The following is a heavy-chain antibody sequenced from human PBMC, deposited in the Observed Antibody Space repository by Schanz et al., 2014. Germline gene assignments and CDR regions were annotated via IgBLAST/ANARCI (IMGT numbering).Heavy chain of an antibody. CDR2: ISGSGGST. J-gene: IGHJ4*02. CDR1: GFTFSSYA. Sequence: EVQLVESGGGLVQPGGSLRLSCAASGFTFSSYAMSWVRQAPGKGLECVSSISGSGGSTYYADSVKGRFTISRDNSKNTLYLQMSSLRAEDTALYFCAKDRRDNYGSGTFYFEHWGQGTLVTVST. D-gene: IGHD3-10*01. CDR3: AKDRRDNYGSGTFYFEH. V-gene: IGHV3-23*04.